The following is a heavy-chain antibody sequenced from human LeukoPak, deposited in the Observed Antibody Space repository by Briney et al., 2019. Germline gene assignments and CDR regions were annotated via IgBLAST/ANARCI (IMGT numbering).Heavy chain of an antibody. CDR3: ARGRGYYGSGTYYYFDY. J-gene: IGHJ4*02. D-gene: IGHD3-10*01. CDR1: GFTISVYW. Sequence: GGSLRLSCAASGFTISVYWMGWVRQAPGIGLEWVANIKQDGSEKYYVDSVRGRLTISRDNAKNSLYLQMNSLRDEDTAVYYCARGRGYYGSGTYYYFDYWGQGTLVTVSS. CDR2: IKQDGSEK. V-gene: IGHV3-7*02.